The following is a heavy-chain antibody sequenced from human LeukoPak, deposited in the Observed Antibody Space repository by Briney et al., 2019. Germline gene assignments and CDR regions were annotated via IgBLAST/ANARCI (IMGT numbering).Heavy chain of an antibody. J-gene: IGHJ5*02. D-gene: IGHD3-22*01. CDR3: ATDFYDST. Sequence: GGSLRLSCAASGFTFSNYWMTWDRQAPGKGLEWVASIKQDGSEKYYVDSVKGRFTFSRDNAKNSLYLQMNSLQTEDTAVYYCATDFYDSTWGQGTLVTVSS. V-gene: IGHV3-7*03. CDR1: GFTFSNYW. CDR2: IKQDGSEK.